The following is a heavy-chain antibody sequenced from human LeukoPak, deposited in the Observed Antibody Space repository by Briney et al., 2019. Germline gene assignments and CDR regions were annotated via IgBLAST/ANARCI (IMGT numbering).Heavy chain of an antibody. D-gene: IGHD3-10*01. V-gene: IGHV3-48*01. Sequence: GGSLRLFCAASGFTFSSYSMNWVRQAPGKGLEWVSYISTTGRTIYYADSVKGRFTISRDNAKNSLYLQMNSLRAEDTAVYYCARVARGEFDYWGQGTLVTVSS. J-gene: IGHJ4*02. CDR1: GFTFSSYS. CDR2: ISTTGRTI. CDR3: ARVARGEFDY.